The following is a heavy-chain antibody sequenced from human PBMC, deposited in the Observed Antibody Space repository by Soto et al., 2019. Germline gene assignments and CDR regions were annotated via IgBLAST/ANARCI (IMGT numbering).Heavy chain of an antibody. Sequence: GGSLRLSCTASGFTFGDYAMSWFRQAPGKGLEWVGFIRSKAYGGTTEYAASVKGRFTISRDDSKSIAYLQMNSLKTEDTAVYYCTGDEYGDYFNQAVIWGQGTLVTSPQ. CDR2: IRSKAYGGTT. CDR1: GFTFGDYA. J-gene: IGHJ1*01. D-gene: IGHD4-17*01. V-gene: IGHV3-49*03. CDR3: TGDEYGDYFNQAVI.